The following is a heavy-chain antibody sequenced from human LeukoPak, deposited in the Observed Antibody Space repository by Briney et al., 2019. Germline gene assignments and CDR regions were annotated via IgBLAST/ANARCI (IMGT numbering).Heavy chain of an antibody. Sequence: GGSLRLSCAASGFTFSSYSMNWVRQAPGKGLEWVSYISSSSSTIYYADSVKGRFTISRDNAKNSLYLQMNSLRAEDTAVYYCAREFTDTAMDATFDYWGQGTLVTVSS. CDR3: AREFTDTAMDATFDY. V-gene: IGHV3-48*01. CDR2: ISSSSSTI. J-gene: IGHJ4*02. CDR1: GFTFSSYS. D-gene: IGHD5-18*01.